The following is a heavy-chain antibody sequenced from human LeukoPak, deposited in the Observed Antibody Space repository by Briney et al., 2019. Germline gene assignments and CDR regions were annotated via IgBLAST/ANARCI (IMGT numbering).Heavy chain of an antibody. CDR2: INPNSGGT. D-gene: IGHD6-13*01. CDR1: GYTFTGYY. CDR3: ARDSSSQWSPAFDI. Sequence: GASVKVSCKASGYTFTGYYMHWVRQAPGQGLEWMGWINPNSGGTNYAQKFQGWVTMTRDTSISTAYMELSRLRSDDTAVYYCARDSSSQWSPAFDIWGQGTMVTVSS. V-gene: IGHV1-2*04. J-gene: IGHJ3*02.